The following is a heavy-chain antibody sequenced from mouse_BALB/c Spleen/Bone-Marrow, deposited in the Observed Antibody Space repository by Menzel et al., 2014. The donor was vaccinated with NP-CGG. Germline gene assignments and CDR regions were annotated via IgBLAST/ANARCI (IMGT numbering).Heavy chain of an antibody. CDR1: GYTFTDYA. Sequence: VQLQQSGAELVRPGVSVKISCKGSGYTFTDYAMHWVKQSHAKSLEWIGIISSSYGDATYNQKFKGKATMTVDKSSNTACMELARLTSEDSAIYYCARGLSYYYGTSYYFDYWGQGTTLTVSS. CDR2: ISSSYGDA. CDR3: ARGLSYYYGTSYYFDY. J-gene: IGHJ2*01. V-gene: IGHV1S137*01. D-gene: IGHD1-1*01.